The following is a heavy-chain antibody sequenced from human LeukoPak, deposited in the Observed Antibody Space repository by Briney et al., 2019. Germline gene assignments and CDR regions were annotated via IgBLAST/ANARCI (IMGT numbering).Heavy chain of an antibody. CDR3: TTDGGYDSYYYYMDV. CDR2: IKSKTDGGTT. Sequence: SGGSLRLSCAASGFTFSNAWMSWVRQAPGKGLEWVGRIKSKTDGGTTDYAAPVKGGLTISRDDSKNTLYLQMNSLKTEDTAVYYCTTDGGYDSYYYYMDVWGKGTTVTISS. V-gene: IGHV3-15*01. CDR1: GFTFSNAW. D-gene: IGHD5-12*01. J-gene: IGHJ6*03.